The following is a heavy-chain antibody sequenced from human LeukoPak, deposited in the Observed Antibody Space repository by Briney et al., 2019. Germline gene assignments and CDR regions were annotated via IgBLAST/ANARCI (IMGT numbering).Heavy chain of an antibody. CDR2: IRSKANSYAT. Sequence: GGSLRLSCAASGFTFSGSAMHWVRQASGKGLEWVGRIRSKANSYATAYAASVKGRFTISRDDSKNTAYLQMNSLTTEDTAVYYCTRRGYSYGPGDAFDIWGQGTMVTVSS. V-gene: IGHV3-73*01. CDR3: TRRGYSYGPGDAFDI. J-gene: IGHJ3*02. D-gene: IGHD5-18*01. CDR1: GFTFSGSA.